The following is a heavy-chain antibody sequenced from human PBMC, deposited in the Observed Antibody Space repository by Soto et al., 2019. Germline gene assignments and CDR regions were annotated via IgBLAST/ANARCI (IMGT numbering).Heavy chain of an antibody. J-gene: IGHJ6*03. V-gene: IGHV3-23*01. CDR2: MSGNGANT. Sequence: EVQLLESGGGLVQPGGSLRLSCAASGCTFDSYVMSWVRQAPGKGLEWVSSMSGNGANTYYADSVKGRFTISRDNSKNTLSLQMNSLRAEDTALYYCAKAYGDYFYYYMDVWGKGTTVTVSS. D-gene: IGHD3-10*01. CDR3: AKAYGDYFYYYMDV. CDR1: GCTFDSYV.